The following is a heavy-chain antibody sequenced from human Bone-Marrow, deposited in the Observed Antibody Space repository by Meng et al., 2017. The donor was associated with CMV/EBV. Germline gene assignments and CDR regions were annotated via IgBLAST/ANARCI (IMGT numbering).Heavy chain of an antibody. CDR3: ARDNNWGHDY. CDR1: GYTFTSYG. CDR2: INPNSGGT. J-gene: IGHJ4*02. Sequence: ASVKVSCKASGYTFTSYGISWVRQAPGQGLEWMGWINPNSGGTNYAQKFQGRVTMTRDTSISTAYMELSRLRSDDTAVYYCARDNNWGHDYWGQGTRVTVSS. D-gene: IGHD7-27*01. V-gene: IGHV1-2*02.